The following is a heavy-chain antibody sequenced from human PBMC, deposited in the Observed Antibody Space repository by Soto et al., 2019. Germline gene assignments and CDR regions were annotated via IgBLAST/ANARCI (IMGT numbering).Heavy chain of an antibody. CDR2: IYHSGST. D-gene: IGHD4-17*01. V-gene: IGHV4-4*02. CDR3: AREFYGDYFSYYFDY. Sequence: PSETLSLTCAVSSGSISSSNWWSWVRQPPGKGLEWIGEIYHSGSTNYNPSLKSRVTISVDKSKNQFSLKLSSVTAADTAVYYCAREFYGDYFSYYFDYWGQGTLVTVSS. CDR1: SGSISSSNW. J-gene: IGHJ4*02.